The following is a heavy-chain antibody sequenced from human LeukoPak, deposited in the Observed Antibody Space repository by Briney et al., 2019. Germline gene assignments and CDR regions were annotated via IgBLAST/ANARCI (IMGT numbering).Heavy chain of an antibody. V-gene: IGHV3-23*01. J-gene: IGHJ4*02. CDR1: GFTFTTYA. D-gene: IGHD5-24*01. CDR2: VSGSGDKT. CDR3: ASRWLV. Sequence: GGSLRLSCAASGFTFTTYAMVWVSQAPGKGLEWVSGVSGSGDKTWYADSVKGRFTISRDNSKNTLYLQMNTLRVEDTAVYYCASRWLVWGQGTLVIVSS.